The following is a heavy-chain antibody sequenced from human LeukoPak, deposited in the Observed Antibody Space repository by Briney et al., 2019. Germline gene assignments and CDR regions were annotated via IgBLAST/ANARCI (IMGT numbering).Heavy chain of an antibody. CDR1: GFTFTNYA. J-gene: IGHJ4*02. Sequence: GGSLRLSCAASGFTFTNYAMTWVRQAPGKGLEWVSVIGASGADTYYSDSVKGRFTVSRDNSQNTLFLHMSSLRAEDTAIYFCARVPAAGHFDYWGQGTLVTVSS. CDR2: IGASGADT. V-gene: IGHV3-23*01. CDR3: ARVPAAGHFDY. D-gene: IGHD6-13*01.